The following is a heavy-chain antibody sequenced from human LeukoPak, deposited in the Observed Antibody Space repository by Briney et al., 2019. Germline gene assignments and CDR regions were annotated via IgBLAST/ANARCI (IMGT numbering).Heavy chain of an antibody. D-gene: IGHD4-17*01. CDR2: IKGDGSST. V-gene: IGHV3-74*01. CDR1: GFTFSSHW. J-gene: IGHJ4*02. Sequence: GGSLRLSCAASGFTFSSHWMHWVRQAPGKGLVWVSRIKGDGSSTSYADSVEGRFTISRDNAKNTLHLQMNSLRAEDTAVYYCARLGARQVLDYWGQGTLVTVSS. CDR3: ARLGARQVLDY.